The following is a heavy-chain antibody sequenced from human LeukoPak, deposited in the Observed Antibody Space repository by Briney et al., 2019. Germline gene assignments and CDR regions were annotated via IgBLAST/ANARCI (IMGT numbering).Heavy chain of an antibody. J-gene: IGHJ4*02. CDR2: IIPIFGTA. D-gene: IGHD2-2*01. CDR3: ARDLGGVPAANFGDYARFDY. CDR1: GGTFISYA. Sequence: SVKVSCXASGGTFISYAISWVRQAPGQGLEWMGRIIPIFGTANYAQKFQGRVTITTDESTSTAYMELSSLRSEDTAVYYCARDLGGVPAANFGDYARFDYWGQGTLVTVSS. V-gene: IGHV1-69*05.